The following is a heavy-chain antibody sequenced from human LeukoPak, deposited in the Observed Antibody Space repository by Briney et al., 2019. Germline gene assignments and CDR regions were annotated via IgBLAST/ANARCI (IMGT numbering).Heavy chain of an antibody. J-gene: IGHJ4*02. CDR3: AREVGSQYYGSGSYSAAHFDH. D-gene: IGHD3-10*01. CDR1: GDSIGTYY. Sequence: SETLSLTCTVSGDSIGTYYWSWIRQPPGKGLEWIGYIYDSGSTNYNPSLSSRVTISVDTSRNQFSLKLNSLTAADTAVYYCAREVGSQYYGSGSYSAAHFDHWGQGTLVTVSS. V-gene: IGHV4-59*01. CDR2: IYDSGST.